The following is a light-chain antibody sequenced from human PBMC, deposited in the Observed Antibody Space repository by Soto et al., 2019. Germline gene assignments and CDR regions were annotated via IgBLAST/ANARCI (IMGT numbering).Light chain of an antibody. Sequence: IVLTQSPGTLSLSPGERATLSCRTSQSVSNNYLAWYQQKPGQAPRLLIYGASSRATGIPDRFSGSGSGTDFTLTIARLEPEDAAVYYCQQRSNWPPIPFGQGTRLAI. J-gene: IGKJ5*01. CDR2: GAS. CDR3: QQRSNWPPIP. CDR1: QSVSNNY. V-gene: IGKV3D-20*02.